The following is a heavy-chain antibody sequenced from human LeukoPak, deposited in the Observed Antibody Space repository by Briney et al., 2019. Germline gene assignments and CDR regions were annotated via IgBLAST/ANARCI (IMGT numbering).Heavy chain of an antibody. J-gene: IGHJ4*02. CDR1: GYTFSSFS. CDR3: VRLRRNSDTSGHYYYYDF. CDR2: ISVRSNYI. V-gene: IGHV3-21*01. D-gene: IGHD3-22*01. Sequence: GGSLGLSCAASGYTFSSFSINWVRQAPGKGLEWVSSISVRSNYIYYADSVRGRFTISRDDARDSLYLQMNSLRAEDTAVYYCVRLRRNSDTSGHYYYYDFWGQGTLVTVSS.